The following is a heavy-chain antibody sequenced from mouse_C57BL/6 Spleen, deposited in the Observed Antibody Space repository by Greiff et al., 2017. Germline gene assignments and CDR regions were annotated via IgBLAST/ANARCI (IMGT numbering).Heavy chain of an antibody. CDR3: ARSGSSFYYYAMDY. J-gene: IGHJ4*01. Sequence: EVKLVESGPVLVKPGASVKMSCKASGYTFTDYYMNWVKQSHGKSLEWIGVINPYNGGTSYNQKFKGKATLTVDKSSSTAYMELNSLTSEDSAVYYCARSGSSFYYYAMDYWGQGTSVTVSS. CDR1: GYTFTDYY. D-gene: IGHD1-1*01. V-gene: IGHV1-19*01. CDR2: INPYNGGT.